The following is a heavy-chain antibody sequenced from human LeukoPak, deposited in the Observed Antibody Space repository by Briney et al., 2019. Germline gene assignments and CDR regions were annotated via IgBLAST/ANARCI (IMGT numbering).Heavy chain of an antibody. D-gene: IGHD3-22*01. CDR3: ARGYYYDSSGYSY. CDR1: GGSFSGYY. V-gene: IGHV4-34*01. J-gene: IGHJ4*02. CDR2: INHSGST. Sequence: ETLSLTCAVYGGSFSGYYWSWIRQPPGKGLEWIGEINHSGSTNYNPSLKSRVTISVDTSKNQFSLKLSSVTAADTAVYYCARGYYYDSSGYSYWGQGTLVTVSS.